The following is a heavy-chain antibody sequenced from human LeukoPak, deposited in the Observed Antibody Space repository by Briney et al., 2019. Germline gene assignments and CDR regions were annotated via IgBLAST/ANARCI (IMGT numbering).Heavy chain of an antibody. CDR3: ATGYSYGYRPLNYFDY. D-gene: IGHD5-18*01. J-gene: IGHJ4*02. CDR2: INHSGST. Sequence: SETLSLTCAVYGGSFSGYYWSWIRQPPGKGLEWIGEINHSGSTNYNPSLKSRVTISVDTSKNQFSLKLSSVTAADTAVYYCATGYSYGYRPLNYFDYWGQGTLVTVSS. V-gene: IGHV4-34*01. CDR1: GGSFSGYY.